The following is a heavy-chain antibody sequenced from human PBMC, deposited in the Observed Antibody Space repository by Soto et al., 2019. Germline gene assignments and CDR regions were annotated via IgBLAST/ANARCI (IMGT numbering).Heavy chain of an antibody. CDR1: GGSISSYY. D-gene: IGHD5-18*01. CDR2: IYYSGST. V-gene: IGHV4-59*01. J-gene: IGHJ4*02. CDR3: ARGNVDTATKLSR. Sequence: SETLSLTCTVSGGSISSYYWSWIRQPPGKGLEWIGYIYYSGSTNYNPSLKSRVTISVDTSKNQFSLKLSSVTAADTAVYYCARGNVDTATKLSRWGRGTLVTVSS.